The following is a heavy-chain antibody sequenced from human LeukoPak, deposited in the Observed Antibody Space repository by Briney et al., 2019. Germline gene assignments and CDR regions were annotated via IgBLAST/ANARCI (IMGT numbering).Heavy chain of an antibody. CDR3: ARGDPDTAMVSDY. CDR1: GYTFTGYY. V-gene: IGHV1-2*02. J-gene: IGHJ4*02. CDR2: INPNSGGT. D-gene: IGHD5-18*01. Sequence: ASVKVSCKASGYTFTGYYMHWVRQAPGQGLEWMGWINPNSGGTNYAQKFQGGVTMTRDTSITTAYMELSRLRSDDTAVYYCARGDPDTAMVSDYWGQGTLVTVSS.